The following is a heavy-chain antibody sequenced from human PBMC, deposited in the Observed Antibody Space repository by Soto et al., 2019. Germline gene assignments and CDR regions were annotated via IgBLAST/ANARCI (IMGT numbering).Heavy chain of an antibody. D-gene: IGHD6-13*01. CDR3: ATSYGNAWYTY. CDR1: GFTFSSYG. V-gene: IGHV3-33*01. J-gene: IGHJ4*02. Sequence: GGSLRLSCAASGFTFSSYGMHWVPQAPGKGLEWVAVIWYDGSNKYYADSVKGRFTISRDNSKNTLYLQMNSLRAEDTAVYYCATSYGNAWYTYWGQGTQVTVSS. CDR2: IWYDGSNK.